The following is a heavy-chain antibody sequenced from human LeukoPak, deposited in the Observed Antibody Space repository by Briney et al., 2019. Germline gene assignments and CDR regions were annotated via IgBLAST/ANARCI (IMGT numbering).Heavy chain of an antibody. V-gene: IGHV3-21*01. CDR3: ARGYCSSTSCYLPTVYYYYYGMDV. Sequence: PGGSLRLSCAASGFTFSSYSMNWVRQAPGKGLEWVSSISSSSSYIYYADSVKGRFTISRDNAKNSLYLQMNSLRAEDTAVYYCARGYCSSTSCYLPTVYYYYYGMDVWGQGTTVTVSS. CDR2: ISSSSSYI. CDR1: GFTFSSYS. D-gene: IGHD2-2*01. J-gene: IGHJ6*02.